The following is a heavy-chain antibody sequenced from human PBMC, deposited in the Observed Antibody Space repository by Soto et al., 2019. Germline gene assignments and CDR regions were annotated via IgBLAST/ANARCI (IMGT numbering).Heavy chain of an antibody. D-gene: IGHD5-12*01. J-gene: IGHJ4*02. CDR3: AREGGGYDYGNFDY. V-gene: IGHV3-21*01. Sequence: GWSLRLSCASSVFTFSSYSMNWVRQAPGKGLEWVSSISSSSSYIYYADSVKGRFTISRDNAKNSLYLQMNSLRAEDTAVYYCAREGGGYDYGNFDYWGQGTLVTVSS. CDR2: ISSSSSYI. CDR1: VFTFSSYS.